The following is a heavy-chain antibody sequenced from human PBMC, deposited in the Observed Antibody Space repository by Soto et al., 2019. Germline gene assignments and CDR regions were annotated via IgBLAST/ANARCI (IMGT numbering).Heavy chain of an antibody. D-gene: IGHD6-19*01. J-gene: IGHJ4*02. V-gene: IGHV3-23*01. CDR3: AKATTSGGWCNPFGS. Sequence: GGSLRLSCAASGFSFVNYAMNWVRQAPGKGLEWVSGLSGSGSSTYYADSVKGRFTISRDNSRDTLFLQMNSLTADDTAVYYCAKATTSGGWCNPFGSWGQGALVTVS. CDR1: GFSFVNYA. CDR2: LSGSGSST.